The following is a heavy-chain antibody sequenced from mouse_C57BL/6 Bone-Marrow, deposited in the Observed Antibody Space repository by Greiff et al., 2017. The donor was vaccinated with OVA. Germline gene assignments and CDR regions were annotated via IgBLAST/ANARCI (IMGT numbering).Heavy chain of an antibody. CDR3: GRSYSNYDWFAY. Sequence: QVQLKESGAELVKPGASVKISCKASGYTFTDYYINWVKQRPGQGLEWIGEIGPGSGSTYYNEKFKGKATLTADKSSSTAYRQLSSLTSEDSAVYFSGRSYSNYDWFAYWGQGTLVTVSA. D-gene: IGHD2-5*01. CDR2: IGPGSGST. CDR1: GYTFTDYY. J-gene: IGHJ3*01. V-gene: IGHV1-77*01.